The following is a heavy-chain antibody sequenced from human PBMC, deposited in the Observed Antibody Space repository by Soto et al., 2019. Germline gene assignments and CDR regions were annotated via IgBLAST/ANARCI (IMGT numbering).Heavy chain of an antibody. CDR2: ISGSGGKT. CDR3: AKDRGGFAGGWDYFDY. D-gene: IGHD6-19*01. Sequence: EVQLLESGGGLVQPGGSLRLSCAASGFTFSSYTMSWVRQAPGKGLEWVSSISGSGGKTYYADSVKGRFTNSSDNSKKTQQPQKNDPRGEDTAVYDGAKDRGGFAGGWDYFDYWGQGTVVTVSS. V-gene: IGHV3-23*01. J-gene: IGHJ4*02. CDR1: GFTFSSYT.